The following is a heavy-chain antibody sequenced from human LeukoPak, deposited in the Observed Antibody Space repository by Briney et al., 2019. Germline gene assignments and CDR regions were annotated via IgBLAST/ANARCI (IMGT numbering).Heavy chain of an antibody. Sequence: RASVKVSCKASVYSFTDYGFSWVRQAPGQGLEWMAWISAYNGDTNYAQKLQGRVTMTTDTSTSTAYMELRSLRSDDTAVYYCARDFRSAFGSVSYPIDYWGQGTLVTVSS. CDR2: ISAYNGDT. D-gene: IGHD3-10*01. CDR3: ARDFRSAFGSVSYPIDY. J-gene: IGHJ4*02. CDR1: VYSFTDYG. V-gene: IGHV1-18*01.